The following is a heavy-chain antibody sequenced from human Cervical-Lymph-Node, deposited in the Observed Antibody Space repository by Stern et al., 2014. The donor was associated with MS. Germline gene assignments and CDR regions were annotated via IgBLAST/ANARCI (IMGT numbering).Heavy chain of an antibody. D-gene: IGHD5-18*01. CDR1: GGSISSSSYY. V-gene: IGHV4-39*01. J-gene: IGHJ5*02. Sequence: QLQESGPGLVKPSETLSLTCSVSGGSISSSSYYWGWIRQPPGKGLEWIGSIYYSGSTYYNPSLKSRVTISVDTSKNQFSLQRSSVTAADTAVYYCARRMQQLWLRVWFDPWGQGTLVTVSS. CDR2: IYYSGST. CDR3: ARRMQQLWLRVWFDP.